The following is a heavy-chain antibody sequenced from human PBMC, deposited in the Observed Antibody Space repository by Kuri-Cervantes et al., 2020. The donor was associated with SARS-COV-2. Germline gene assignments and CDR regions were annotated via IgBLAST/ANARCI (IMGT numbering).Heavy chain of an antibody. CDR3: ATGVTIFGVAPGSY. CDR1: GYTFTSYD. V-gene: IGHV1-8*03. J-gene: IGHJ4*02. Sequence: ASVKVSCKASGYTFTSYDINWVRQATGQGLEWMGWMNPNSGNTGYAQKFQGRVTITRDTSTSTVYMELRSLRSDDTAVYYCATGVTIFGVAPGSYWGQGTLVTVS. D-gene: IGHD3-3*01. CDR2: MNPNSGNT.